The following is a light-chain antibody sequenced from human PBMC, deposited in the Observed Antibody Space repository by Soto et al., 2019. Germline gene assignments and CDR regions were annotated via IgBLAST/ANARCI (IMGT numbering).Light chain of an antibody. V-gene: IGKV3-11*01. CDR3: QQRTNWRLT. Sequence: IVLTQSPATLSLSPGERATLSCRTSQGVSGSLAWYQQKPGQAPRLLIYDASNRATGIPARFSGSGSGTDFTLTISSLEPEDFAVYYCQQRTNWRLTFGGGTKVDIK. CDR1: QGVSGS. J-gene: IGKJ4*01. CDR2: DAS.